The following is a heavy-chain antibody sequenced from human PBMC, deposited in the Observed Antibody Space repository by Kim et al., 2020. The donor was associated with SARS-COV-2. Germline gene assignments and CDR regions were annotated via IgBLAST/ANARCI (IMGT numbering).Heavy chain of an antibody. D-gene: IGHD3-10*01. Sequence: QKFQGRVTMTEDTSTDTAYMELSSLRSEDTAVYYCATGGAYGSGSYWLDDWGQGTLVTVSS. J-gene: IGHJ4*02. CDR3: ATGGAYGSGSYWLDD. V-gene: IGHV1-24*01.